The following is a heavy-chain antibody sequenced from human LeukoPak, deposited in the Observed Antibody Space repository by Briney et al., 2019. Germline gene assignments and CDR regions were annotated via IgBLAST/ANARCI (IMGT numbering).Heavy chain of an antibody. J-gene: IGHJ4*02. CDR1: GFGFSRYW. Sequence: GGSLRLSCAASGFGFSRYWMHWVRQAPGTGLEWVGFIASETYGGTAEYAASVKGRFTISRDDSNSIAYLQMNSLKTEDTAVYYCTRDQTPYYWGQGTLVTVSS. CDR3: TRDQTPYY. CDR2: IASETYGGTA. V-gene: IGHV3-49*04.